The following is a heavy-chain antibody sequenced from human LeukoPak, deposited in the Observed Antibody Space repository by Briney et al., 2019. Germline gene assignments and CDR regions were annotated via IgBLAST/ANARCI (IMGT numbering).Heavy chain of an antibody. CDR1: GFTFSSYA. CDR3: AKNLESYGDSATDY. D-gene: IGHD4-17*01. J-gene: IGHJ4*02. CDR2: ISASGGGT. Sequence: PGGSLRLSCAASGFTFSSYAMSWVRQAPGKGLEWVSSISASGGGTYYADSMKDRFTISRDNSKNTLYLQMNSLRAEDTAIYYCAKNLESYGDSATDYWGQGTLVTVSS. V-gene: IGHV3-23*01.